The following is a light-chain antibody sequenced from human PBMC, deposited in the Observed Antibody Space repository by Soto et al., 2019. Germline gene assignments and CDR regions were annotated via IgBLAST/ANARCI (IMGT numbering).Light chain of an antibody. V-gene: IGKV3-15*01. J-gene: IGKJ2*01. CDR1: QSVSSN. CDR2: GAS. Sequence: IVMTQSPATLSVSPGERATLSCRASQSVSSNLAWYQQKPGQAPRLLIYGASTRATGVPARFSGSGSGTEFTLTISSLQSEDFAAYYCQQSNSWPTFGQGTKLEIK. CDR3: QQSNSWPT.